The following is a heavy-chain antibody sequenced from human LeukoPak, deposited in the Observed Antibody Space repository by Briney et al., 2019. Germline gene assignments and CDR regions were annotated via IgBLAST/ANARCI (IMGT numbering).Heavy chain of an antibody. CDR2: IYTSGST. V-gene: IGHV4-61*02. CDR1: GGSIRSGSYY. CDR3: ARVTLFSKRAHLEWLFVDV. J-gene: IGHJ6*02. D-gene: IGHD3-3*01. Sequence: SQTLSLTCTVSGGSIRSGSYYWSWIRQPAGKGLEWIGRIYTSGSTNYNPSLKSRVTISVDTSKNQFSLKLSSVTAADTAVYYCARVTLFSKRAHLEWLFVDVWGQGTTVTVSS.